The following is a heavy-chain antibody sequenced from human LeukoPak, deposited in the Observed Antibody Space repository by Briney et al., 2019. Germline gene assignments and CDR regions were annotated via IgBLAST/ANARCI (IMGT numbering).Heavy chain of an antibody. J-gene: IGHJ4*02. CDR1: GFTFSTYW. CDR3: ARERLYGASALDY. V-gene: IGHV3-7*01. CDR2: IKEDGSEK. D-gene: IGHD4-17*01. Sequence: PGGSLRLSCAASGFTFSTYWMSWVRQAPGKGLEWVANIKEDGSEKYYVDSVKGRFTISRDNAKNSLFLQMNSLRAEDTAVYYCARERLYGASALDYWGQGTLVTVSS.